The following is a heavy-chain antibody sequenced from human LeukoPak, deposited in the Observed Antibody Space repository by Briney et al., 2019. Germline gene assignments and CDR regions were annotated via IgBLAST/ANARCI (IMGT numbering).Heavy chain of an antibody. CDR3: ARDSTTVTGYYYYMDV. D-gene: IGHD4-17*01. Sequence: SSETLSLTCTVSGGSISSYYWSWLRQPPGKGLEWIGYIYYSGSTNYNPSLKSRVTISVDTSKNQFSLKLSSVTAADTAVYYCARDSTTVTGYYYYMDVWGKGTTVTVSS. V-gene: IGHV4-59*01. CDR2: IYYSGST. J-gene: IGHJ6*03. CDR1: GGSISSYY.